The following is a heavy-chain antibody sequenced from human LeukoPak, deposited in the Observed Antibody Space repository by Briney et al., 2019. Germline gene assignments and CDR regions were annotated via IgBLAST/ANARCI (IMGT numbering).Heavy chain of an antibody. J-gene: IGHJ5*01. CDR2: VYHSGNT. V-gene: IGHV4-59*01. CDR3: ARATYGSGSYYVVNFDS. CDR1: GDSIRNYY. Sequence: SETLSLTCTVSGDSIRNYYWNWIRQPPGKGLEWIGSVYHSGNTNYNPSLKSRLTMSIDTSTNQFSLKLSSVTTADTAVYYCARATYGSGSYYVVNFDSWGQGNLVTVSS. D-gene: IGHD3-10*01.